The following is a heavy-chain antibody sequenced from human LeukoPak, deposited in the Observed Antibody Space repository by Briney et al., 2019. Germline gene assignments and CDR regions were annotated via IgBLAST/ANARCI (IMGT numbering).Heavy chain of an antibody. CDR2: IIPIHGIA. V-gene: IGHV1-69*04. Sequence: ASVKVSCKASGYTFTGYYMHWVRQAPGQGLEWMGRIIPIHGIANYAQKFQGRVTITADKSTSTAYMELSSLRSEDTAVYYCAREYCTNGVCYEANYYYYGMDVWGQGTTVTVSS. CDR1: GYTFTGYY. CDR3: AREYCTNGVCYEANYYYYGMDV. J-gene: IGHJ6*02. D-gene: IGHD2-8*01.